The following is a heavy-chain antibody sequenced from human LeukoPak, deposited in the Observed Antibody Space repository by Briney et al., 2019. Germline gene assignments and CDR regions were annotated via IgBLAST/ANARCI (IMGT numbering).Heavy chain of an antibody. V-gene: IGHV1-2*02. CDR2: INPNSGGT. CDR3: ARDQGTVAGDYWFDP. CDR1: GYTFTSYA. Sequence: ASVKVSCKASGYTFTSYAMNWVRQAPGQGLEWMGWINPNSGGTNYAQKFQGRVTMTRDTSISTAYMELSRLRSDDTAVYYCARDQGTVAGDYWFDPWGQGTLVTVSS. J-gene: IGHJ5*02. D-gene: IGHD6-19*01.